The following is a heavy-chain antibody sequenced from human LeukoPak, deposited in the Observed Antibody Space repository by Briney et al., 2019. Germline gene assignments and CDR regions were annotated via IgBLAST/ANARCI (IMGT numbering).Heavy chain of an antibody. CDR2: IYYSGST. CDR3: ARDRWVQKSAVVVPVASFDY. Sequence: PSQTLSLTCTVSGGSISSGDYYWSWIRQPPGKGLEWIGYIYYSGSTYYNPSLKSRVTISVDTSKNQFSLKLISVTAADTAVYYCARDRWVQKSAVVVPVASFDYWGQGALVTVSS. J-gene: IGHJ4*02. CDR1: GGSISSGDYY. V-gene: IGHV4-30-4*08. D-gene: IGHD2-2*01.